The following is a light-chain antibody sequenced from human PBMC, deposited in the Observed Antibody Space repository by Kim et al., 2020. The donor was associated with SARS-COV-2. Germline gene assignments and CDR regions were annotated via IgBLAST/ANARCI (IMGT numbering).Light chain of an antibody. CDR1: QSVSIN. J-gene: IGKJ2*03. Sequence: SASVGDRVTIPCRATQSVSINLNWYQQRPGKAPRLLIYGASTLQSGVPSRFSGSGSGTGFTLTISSLQPEDFAIYYCQQTFRTQYSFGQGTKLEI. CDR2: GAS. V-gene: IGKV1-39*01. CDR3: QQTFRTQYS.